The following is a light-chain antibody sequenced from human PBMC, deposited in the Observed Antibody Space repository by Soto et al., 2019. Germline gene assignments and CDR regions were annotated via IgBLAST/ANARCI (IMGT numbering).Light chain of an antibody. Sequence: EIVLTQSPGTLSLSPGDRATLSCRASQSVSSSYLGWYQQKPGQAPRLLIYGASSRATGIPDRFSGSGSGTDFTLTISRLEPEDFAVYYCQQYGTSLITFGQGTRLEIK. CDR2: GAS. CDR1: QSVSSSY. CDR3: QQYGTSLIT. V-gene: IGKV3-20*01. J-gene: IGKJ5*01.